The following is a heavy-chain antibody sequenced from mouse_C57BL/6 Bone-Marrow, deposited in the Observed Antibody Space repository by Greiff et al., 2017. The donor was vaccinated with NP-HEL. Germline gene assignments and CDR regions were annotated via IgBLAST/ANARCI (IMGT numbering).Heavy chain of an antibody. D-gene: IGHD2-1*01. J-gene: IGHJ4*01. Sequence: EVQLVESGGGLVKPGGSLKLSCAASGFTFSDYGMHWVRQAPEKGLEWVAYISSGSSTIYYADTVKGRFTISRDKAKNTLFLQMTSLRSEDTAMYYCARGIYYIYAMDYWGQGTSVTVSS. V-gene: IGHV5-17*01. CDR1: GFTFSDYG. CDR2: ISSGSSTI. CDR3: ARGIYYIYAMDY.